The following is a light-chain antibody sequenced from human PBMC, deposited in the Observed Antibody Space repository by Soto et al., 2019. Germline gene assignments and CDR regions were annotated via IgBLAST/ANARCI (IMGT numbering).Light chain of an antibody. CDR2: IAS. CDR1: QDIRNE. J-gene: IGKJ1*01. CDR3: LQHNDYPPT. V-gene: IGKV1-17*01. Sequence: DIQMTQSPSSLSASVGDRVTITCRASQDIRNELGWFQQKPGKAPKRLIYIASSLQSGVPSRFSGSVSGTEFTLTISSLQPEDYATYYCLQHNDYPPTFGQGTKVEI.